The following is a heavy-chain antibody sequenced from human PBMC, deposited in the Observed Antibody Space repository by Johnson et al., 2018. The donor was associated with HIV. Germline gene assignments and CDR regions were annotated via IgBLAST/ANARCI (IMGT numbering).Heavy chain of an antibody. CDR3: ARRAIRDAFDI. Sequence: QVQLVESGGGVVQPGRSLRLSCAASGFTFSSYAMHWVRQAPGKGLEWVAVISYDGRNKYYADSVKGRFTISRDNAKNSLYLQMNSLRAEDTALYYCARRAIRDAFDIWGQGTMVTVSS. J-gene: IGHJ3*02. CDR2: ISYDGRNK. CDR1: GFTFSSYA. V-gene: IGHV3-30-3*01.